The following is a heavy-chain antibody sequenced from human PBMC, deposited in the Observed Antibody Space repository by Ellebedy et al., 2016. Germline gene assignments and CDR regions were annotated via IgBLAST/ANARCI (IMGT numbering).Heavy chain of an antibody. CDR2: ISGRSDYT. V-gene: IGHV3-23*01. Sequence: GGSLRLSXAASGFTFSSYAMSWVRQAPGKGLEWVSAISGRSDYTSYADSVKGRFTISRDNSKNTLYLQMNSLRTGDTDVYYCAKDSWGELGAFDIWGQGTMVTVSS. CDR3: AKDSWGELGAFDI. J-gene: IGHJ3*02. D-gene: IGHD1-26*01. CDR1: GFTFSSYA.